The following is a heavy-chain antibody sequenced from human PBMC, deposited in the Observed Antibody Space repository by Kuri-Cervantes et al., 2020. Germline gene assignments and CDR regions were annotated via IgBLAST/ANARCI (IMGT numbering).Heavy chain of an antibody. CDR3: ASEYYYDSSGYY. V-gene: IGHV4-4*07. J-gene: IGHJ4*02. CDR1: GGSISSYY. CDR2: IYTSGST. Sequence: SETLSLTCTVSGGSISSYYWSWIRQPAGKGLEWIGRIYTSGSTNYNPSLKSRVTMSVDTSKNQFALKLSSVTAADTAVYYCASEYYYDSSGYYLGQGTLVTVSS. D-gene: IGHD3-22*01.